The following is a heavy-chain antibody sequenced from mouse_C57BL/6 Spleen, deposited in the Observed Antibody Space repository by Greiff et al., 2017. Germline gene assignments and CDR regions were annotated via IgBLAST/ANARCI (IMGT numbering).Heavy chain of an antibody. CDR1: GFTFSDYY. J-gene: IGHJ3*01. CDR3: ARDEGSNYASWFAY. Sequence: EVHLVESEGGLVQPGSSMKLSCTASGFTFSDYYMAWVRQVPEKGLEWVANINYDGSSTYYLDSLKSRFIISRDNAKNILYLQMSSLKSEDTATYYCARDEGSNYASWFAYWGQGTLVTVSA. V-gene: IGHV5-16*01. CDR2: INYDGSST. D-gene: IGHD2-5*01.